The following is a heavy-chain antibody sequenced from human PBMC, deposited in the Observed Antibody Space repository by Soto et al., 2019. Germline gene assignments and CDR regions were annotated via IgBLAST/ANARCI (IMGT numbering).Heavy chain of an antibody. Sequence: QVQLVQSGAEERKPESSVKVSCKASGGTFSRHAISWVRQAPGQGLEWMGGIIPIFGTANHTQKFQGRVTIIADESTSTVYTELSSLRSEDTAMYYCARGWGYDSNDYYYAYWGQGTLVIVSS. CDR3: ARGWGYDSNDYYYAY. CDR1: GGTFSRHA. D-gene: IGHD3-22*01. J-gene: IGHJ4*02. CDR2: IIPIFGTA. V-gene: IGHV1-69*01.